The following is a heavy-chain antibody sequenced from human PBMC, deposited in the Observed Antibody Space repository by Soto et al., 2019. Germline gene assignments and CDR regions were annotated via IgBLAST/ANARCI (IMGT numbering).Heavy chain of an antibody. CDR3: ATADVYCSSTSCYRYAFDI. CDR2: IIPIFGTA. J-gene: IGHJ3*02. D-gene: IGHD2-2*01. V-gene: IGHV1-69*13. CDR1: GGTFSSYA. Sequence: SVKVSCKASGGTFSSYAISWVRQAPGQGLEWMGGIIPIFGTANYAQKFQGRVTITADESTSTAYMELSSLRSEDTAVYYCATADVYCSSTSCYRYAFDIWGQGTMVTVSS.